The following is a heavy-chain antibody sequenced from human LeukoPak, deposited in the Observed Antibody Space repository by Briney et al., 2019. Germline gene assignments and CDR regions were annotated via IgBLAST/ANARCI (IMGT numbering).Heavy chain of an antibody. D-gene: IGHD6-19*01. Sequence: SETLSLTCTVAGGSISSSSFYWGWIRQPPGKGLEWIARIHYSGNTYYNPSLRSRVATSVDTSKNQISLKLSSVTAADTAVYYCARAPGIAVAGKVFDYWGQGTLVTVSS. CDR2: IHYSGNT. V-gene: IGHV4-39*01. CDR3: ARAPGIAVAGKVFDY. J-gene: IGHJ4*02. CDR1: GGSISSSSFY.